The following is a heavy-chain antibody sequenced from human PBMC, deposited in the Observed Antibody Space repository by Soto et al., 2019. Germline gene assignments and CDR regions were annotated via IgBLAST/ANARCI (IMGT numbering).Heavy chain of an antibody. CDR1: GFTFSSYG. CDR3: ARPQCSSTSCYTPEGMGMDV. CDR2: IWYDGSNK. Sequence: QVQLVESGGGVVQPGRSLRLSCAASGFTFSSYGMHWVRQAPGKGLEWVAVIWYDGSNKYYADSVKGRFTISRDNSKNTLYLQMISLSAEDTAVYYCARPQCSSTSCYTPEGMGMDVWGQGTTVTVSS. J-gene: IGHJ6*02. D-gene: IGHD2-2*02. V-gene: IGHV3-33*01.